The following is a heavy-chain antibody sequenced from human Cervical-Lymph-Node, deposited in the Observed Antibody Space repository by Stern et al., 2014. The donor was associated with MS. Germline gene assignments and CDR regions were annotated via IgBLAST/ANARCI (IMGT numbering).Heavy chain of an antibody. Sequence: EVQLVESGGGLIEPGGSLRLSCASSRITLFNAWMSWVRQAPGKGLEWVGRLKSDFDGGTEDYAAPVKGRFSISRDDSKNTLYLQMNDLKTEDTAVYYCAKDETGVDLDYGMDVWGRGTTVIVSS. V-gene: IGHV3-15*01. CDR1: RITLFNAW. D-gene: IGHD1-14*01. J-gene: IGHJ6*02. CDR3: AKDETGVDLDYGMDV. CDR2: LKSDFDGGTE.